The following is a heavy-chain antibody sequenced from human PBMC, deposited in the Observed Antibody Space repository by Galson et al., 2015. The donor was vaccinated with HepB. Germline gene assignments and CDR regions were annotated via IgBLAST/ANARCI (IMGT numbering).Heavy chain of an antibody. V-gene: IGHV3-66*01. CDR3: ARGATQALGY. CDR2: TYSGGST. Sequence: SLRPSCAASGFAVNSNYMSWVRQAPGKGLEWVSFTYSGGSTNYADSVKGRFTISRDNSKNTLYLQMNSLRAEDTAVYYCARGATQALGYWGQGTLVTVSS. D-gene: IGHD7-27*01. J-gene: IGHJ4*02. CDR1: GFAVNSNY.